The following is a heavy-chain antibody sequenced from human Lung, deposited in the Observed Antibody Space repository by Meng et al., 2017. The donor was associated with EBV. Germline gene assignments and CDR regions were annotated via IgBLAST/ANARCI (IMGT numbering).Heavy chain of an antibody. CDR2: IYYSGST. V-gene: IGHV4-59*08. CDR1: GGSISSYY. J-gene: IGHJ4*02. CDR3: ARQSGYFDY. Sequence: QVLLEGSGPGLVQPSETLSLTCTVSGGSISSYYWSWIRQPPGKGLEWIGHIYYSGSTNYNPSLKSRVTISVDTSKNQFSLKLSSVTATDTAVYYCARQSGYFDYWGQGTLVTVSS. D-gene: IGHD3-10*01.